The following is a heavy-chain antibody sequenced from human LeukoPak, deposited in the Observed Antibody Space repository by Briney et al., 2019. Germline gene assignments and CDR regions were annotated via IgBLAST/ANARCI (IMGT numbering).Heavy chain of an antibody. D-gene: IGHD2-2*01. CDR3: AKGIVPAAISNSDY. CDR2: ISGSGGST. Sequence: PGGSLRLSCAAPGFTFSSYAMSWVRQAPGKGLEWVSGISGSGGSTYYADSVKGRFTISRDNSKNTLYLQMNSLRAEDTAVYYCAKGIVPAAISNSDYWGQGTLVTVSS. J-gene: IGHJ4*02. V-gene: IGHV3-23*01. CDR1: GFTFSSYA.